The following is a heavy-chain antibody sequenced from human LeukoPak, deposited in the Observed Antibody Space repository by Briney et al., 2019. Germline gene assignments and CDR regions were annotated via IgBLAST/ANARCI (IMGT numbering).Heavy chain of an antibody. J-gene: IGHJ4*02. D-gene: IGHD2-21*02. CDR2: IHGDGST. Sequence: GESLKISCKGSGYSFTSYWISWVRQMPGKGLEWVSVIHGDGSTYYADSVKGRFTISRDNSKNTLYLQMNSLRAEDTAVYYCARGESSDCTCIDYWGQGTLVSVSS. CDR3: ARGESSDCTCIDY. CDR1: GYSFTSYW. V-gene: IGHV3-53*01.